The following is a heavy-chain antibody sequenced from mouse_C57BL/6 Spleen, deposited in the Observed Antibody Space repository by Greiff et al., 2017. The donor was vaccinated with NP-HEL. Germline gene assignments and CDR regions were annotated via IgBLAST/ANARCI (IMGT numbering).Heavy chain of an antibody. J-gene: IGHJ4*01. CDR1: GFNIKDYY. D-gene: IGHD2-3*01. CDR3: AREGDGYYLGAMDY. CDR2: IDPEDGET. V-gene: IGHV14-2*01. Sequence: EVQLQQSGAELVKPGASVKLSCTASGFNIKDYYMHWVKQRTEQGLEWIGRIDPEDGETKYAPQFQGKATITADTSSNTAYLQLSSLTSEDTAVYYCAREGDGYYLGAMDYWGQGTSVTVSS.